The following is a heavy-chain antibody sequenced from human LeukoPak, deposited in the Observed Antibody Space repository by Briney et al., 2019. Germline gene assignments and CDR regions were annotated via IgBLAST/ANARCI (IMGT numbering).Heavy chain of an antibody. D-gene: IGHD3-16*02. V-gene: IGHV1-24*01. CDR3: ATRYKGTGAFDI. CDR1: GYTFTSYY. Sequence: ASVKVSCKASGYTFTSYYMHWVRQAPGQGLEWMGGFDPEDGETIYAQKFQGRVTMTEDTSTDTAYMELSSLRSEDTAVYYCATRYKGTGAFDIWGQGTMVTVSS. J-gene: IGHJ3*02. CDR2: FDPEDGET.